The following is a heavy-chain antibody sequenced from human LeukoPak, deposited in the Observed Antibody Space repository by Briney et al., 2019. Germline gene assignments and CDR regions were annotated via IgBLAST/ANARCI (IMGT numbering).Heavy chain of an antibody. CDR1: GFTFSSYA. V-gene: IGHV3-23*01. D-gene: IGHD4-17*01. Sequence: GGSLRLSCAASGFTFSSYAMSWVRQAPGEGLEWVSAISGSGGSTYYADSVKGRFTISRDNSKNTLYLQMNSLRAEDTAVYYCAKVGDFYGDYVGYFDYWGQGTLVTVSS. CDR2: ISGSGGST. CDR3: AKVGDFYGDYVGYFDY. J-gene: IGHJ4*02.